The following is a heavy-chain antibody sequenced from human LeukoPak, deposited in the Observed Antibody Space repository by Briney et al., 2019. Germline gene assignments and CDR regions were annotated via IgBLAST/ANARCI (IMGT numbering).Heavy chain of an antibody. CDR1: GFTFSGHW. Sequence: GGSLRLSCAVSGFTFSGHWMFWVRQAPGKGLEWVSSDGSSTGYTDSVKGRFTVSRDNAKNTLYLQMNSLRAEDTAVYYCARARWYSCDYWGQGTLVTVSS. J-gene: IGHJ4*02. CDR2: DGSST. V-gene: IGHV3-74*01. D-gene: IGHD5-24*01. CDR3: ARARWYSCDY.